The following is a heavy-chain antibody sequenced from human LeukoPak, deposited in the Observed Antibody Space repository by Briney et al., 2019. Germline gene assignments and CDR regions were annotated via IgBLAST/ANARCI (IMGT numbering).Heavy chain of an antibody. CDR1: GFTFSSYA. Sequence: GGSLRLSCAASGFTFSSYAMHWVRQAPGKGLEWVAVISYDGSNKYYADSVKGRFTISRDNSKNTLYLQMNSLRAEDTAVYYCARYRFGYWGQGTLVTVSS. D-gene: IGHD3-10*01. CDR3: ARYRFGY. J-gene: IGHJ4*02. CDR2: ISYDGSNK. V-gene: IGHV3-30-3*01.